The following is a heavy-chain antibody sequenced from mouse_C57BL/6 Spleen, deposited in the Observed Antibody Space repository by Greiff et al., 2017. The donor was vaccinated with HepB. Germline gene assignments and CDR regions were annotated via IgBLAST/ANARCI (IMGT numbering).Heavy chain of an antibody. CDR3: AVYYDYDGWFAY. Sequence: QVQLKQSGAELVRPGASVKLSCKASGYTFTDYYINWVKQRPGQGLEWIARIYPGSGNTYYNEKFKGKATLTAEKSSSTAYMQLSSLTSEDSAVYFCAVYYDYDGWFAYWGQGTLVTVSA. CDR2: IYPGSGNT. V-gene: IGHV1-76*01. J-gene: IGHJ3*01. D-gene: IGHD2-4*01. CDR1: GYTFTDYY.